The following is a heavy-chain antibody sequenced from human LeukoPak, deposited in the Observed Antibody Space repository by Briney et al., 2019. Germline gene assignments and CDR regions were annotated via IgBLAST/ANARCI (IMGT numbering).Heavy chain of an antibody. CDR3: ARHGSGRGGAFDI. V-gene: IGHV5-51*01. D-gene: IGHD3-10*01. Sequence: GSLRLSCVASGFTFSTYAMGWVRQVPGKGLEWMGIIYPGDSDTRYSPSFQGQVTISADKSISTAYLQWSSLKASDTAMYYCARHGSGRGGAFDIWGQGTMVTVSS. J-gene: IGHJ3*02. CDR1: GFTFSTYA. CDR2: IYPGDSDT.